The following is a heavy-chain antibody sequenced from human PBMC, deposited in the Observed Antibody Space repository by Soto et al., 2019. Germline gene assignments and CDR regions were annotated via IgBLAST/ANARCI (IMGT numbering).Heavy chain of an antibody. J-gene: IGHJ3*01. CDR1: GFTFSSSG. V-gene: IGHV3-23*01. Sequence: EGQLLQSGGGLVQPGESLRLSCAASGFTFSSSGMSWVRQAPGKGLEWVSSISIRGDYRYYADSVKGRFTISRDNSKNTLYLHMSSLTAEDTALYYCANHGGFHFWGEGTMVAVSS. CDR2: ISIRGDYR. D-gene: IGHD4-17*01. CDR3: ANHGGFHF.